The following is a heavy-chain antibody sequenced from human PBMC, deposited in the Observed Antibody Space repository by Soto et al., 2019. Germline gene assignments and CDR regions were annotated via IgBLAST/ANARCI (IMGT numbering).Heavy chain of an antibody. V-gene: IGHV4-59*01. CDR1: GGSISSYY. J-gene: IGHJ4*02. CDR2: IHYSGST. Sequence: SETLSLTCTVSGGSISSYYWSWVRQPPGRGLEWIGYIHYSGSTNYNPSLKGRVTMSVDTSKNQFSLKLTSVNTADTAIYYCTRGGDPYKTGHWGQGTLVTVSS. CDR3: TRGGDPYKTGH. D-gene: IGHD2-21*01.